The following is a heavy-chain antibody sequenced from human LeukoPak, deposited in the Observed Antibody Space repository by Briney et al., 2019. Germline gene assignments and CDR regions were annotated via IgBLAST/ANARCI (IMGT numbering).Heavy chain of an antibody. CDR3: VRDGRNGWHFDY. Sequence: PGGSLRLSCTATGFTLSSYWMSWVRQAPGKGLEWVANTKGDESEKYYLDSVNGRFTISRNNAESSMSLQMNNLRAEDTAVYYCVRDGRNGWHFDYWGQGILVTVSP. CDR1: GFTLSSYW. V-gene: IGHV3-7*01. J-gene: IGHJ4*02. CDR2: TKGDESEK. D-gene: IGHD6-25*01.